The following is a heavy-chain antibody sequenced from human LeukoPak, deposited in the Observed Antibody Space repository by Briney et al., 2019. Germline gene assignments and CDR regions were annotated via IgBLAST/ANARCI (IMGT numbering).Heavy chain of an antibody. Sequence: SETLSLTCTVSGGSISSYYWSWIRQPPGKGLEWIGYIYYSGSTNYNPSLKSRVTISVDTSKNQFSLKLSSVTAADTAVYYCARGRRGWNYYGSGRREFDYWGQGTLVTVSS. CDR2: IYYSGST. CDR3: ARGRRGWNYYGSGRREFDY. J-gene: IGHJ4*02. CDR1: GGSISSYY. D-gene: IGHD3-10*01. V-gene: IGHV4-59*12.